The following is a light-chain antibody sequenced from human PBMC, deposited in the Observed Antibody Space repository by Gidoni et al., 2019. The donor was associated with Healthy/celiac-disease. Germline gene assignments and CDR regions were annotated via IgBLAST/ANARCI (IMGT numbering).Light chain of an antibody. Sequence: DIQMTQSPSSLSASVGDRVTITCRARQSISSYLNWYQQKPGKAPKLLIYAATRLQRGVPSKFSGSWSGTDFTLTISSLQPEDFANYFCQKGYSTATFGQGTRLEIK. CDR2: AAT. CDR1: QSISSY. CDR3: QKGYSTAT. V-gene: IGKV1-39*01. J-gene: IGKJ5*01.